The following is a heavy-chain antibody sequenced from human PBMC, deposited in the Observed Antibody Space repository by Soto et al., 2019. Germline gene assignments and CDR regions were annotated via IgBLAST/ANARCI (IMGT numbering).Heavy chain of an antibody. CDR2: IYYSGST. V-gene: IGHV4-59*01. CDR3: ARADGYCSGGSCYEVAFDI. CDR1: GGSISSYY. D-gene: IGHD2-15*01. J-gene: IGHJ3*02. Sequence: SETLSLTCTVSGGSISSYYWSWIRQPPGKGLEWIGYIYYSGSTNYNPSLKSRVTISVDTSKNQFSLKLSSVTAADTAVYYCARADGYCSGGSCYEVAFDIWGQGTMVPL.